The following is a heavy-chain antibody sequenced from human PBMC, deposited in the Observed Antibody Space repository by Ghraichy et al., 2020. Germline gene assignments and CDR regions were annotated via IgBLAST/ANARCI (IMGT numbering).Heavy chain of an antibody. V-gene: IGHV4-39*01. D-gene: IGHD2-2*01. CDR1: GGSISSSSYY. CDR2: IYYSGST. CDR3: ALTITAGYCSSTSCFDY. Sequence: ETLSLTCTVSGGSISSSSYYWGWIRQPPGKGLEWIGSIYYSGSTYYNPSLKSRVTISVDTSKNQFSLKLSSVTAADTAVYYCALTITAGYCSSTSCFDYWSQGTLVTVSS. J-gene: IGHJ4*02.